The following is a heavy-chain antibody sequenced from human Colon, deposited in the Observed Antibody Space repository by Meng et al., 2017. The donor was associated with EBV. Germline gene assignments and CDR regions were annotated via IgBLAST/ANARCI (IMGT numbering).Heavy chain of an antibody. D-gene: IGHD2-15*01. CDR2: IKSKTEGETT. CDR3: GTELLVAVAAAPY. CDR1: GFTFSQAW. J-gene: IGHJ4*02. Sequence: EVQLVESGGGLVKPGGSLRLSCSASGFTFSQAWMTWVRQAPGQGPEWVGRIKSKTEGETTDYAAPVEGRFSISRDDSKNTVYLQMSSLKTDDTAMYFCGTELLVAVAAAPYWGLGTLVTVTS. V-gene: IGHV3-15*01.